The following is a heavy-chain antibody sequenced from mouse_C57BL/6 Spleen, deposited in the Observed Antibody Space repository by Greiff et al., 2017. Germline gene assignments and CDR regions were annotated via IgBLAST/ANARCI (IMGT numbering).Heavy chain of an antibody. CDR2: INPSTGGT. Sequence: EVQLQQSGPELVKPGASVKISCKASGYSFTGYYMNWVKQSPEKSLEWIGAINPSTGGTTYNQKFKAKATLTVDKSSSTAYMQLKSLTSEDSAVYYCAREGTDSWFAYWGQGTLVTVSA. J-gene: IGHJ3*01. D-gene: IGHD2-14*01. V-gene: IGHV1-42*01. CDR3: AREGTDSWFAY. CDR1: GYSFTGYY.